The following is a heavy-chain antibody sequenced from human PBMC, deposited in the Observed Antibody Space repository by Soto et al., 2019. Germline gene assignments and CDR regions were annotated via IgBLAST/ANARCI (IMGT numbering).Heavy chain of an antibody. V-gene: IGHV3-30*18. CDR1: GFTFSSYG. D-gene: IGHD4-17*01. J-gene: IGHJ4*02. CDR2: ISYDGSNK. Sequence: GGSLRLSCAASGFTFSSYGMHWVRQAPGKGLEWVAVISYDGSNKYYADSVKGRFTISRDNSKNTLYLQMNSLRAEDTAVYYCAKDLTYGDSLIGLDYWGQGTLVTVSS. CDR3: AKDLTYGDSLIGLDY.